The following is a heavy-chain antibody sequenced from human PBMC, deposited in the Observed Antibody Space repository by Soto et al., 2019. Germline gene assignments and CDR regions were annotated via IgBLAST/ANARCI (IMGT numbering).Heavy chain of an antibody. V-gene: IGHV4-39*01. CDR2: IYYSGHT. Sequence: QLQLQESDPGLVKPSETLSLTCTVSGGSISSRSYYWGWIRQPPGKGLEWIGSIYYSGHTYYNPSLKRRVTISVDTSKNQFSLKLSSVTAADTAVYYCARHAEEMATVNWFDPWGQGTLVTVSS. CDR3: ARHAEEMATVNWFDP. CDR1: GGSISSRSYY. J-gene: IGHJ5*02. D-gene: IGHD4-4*01.